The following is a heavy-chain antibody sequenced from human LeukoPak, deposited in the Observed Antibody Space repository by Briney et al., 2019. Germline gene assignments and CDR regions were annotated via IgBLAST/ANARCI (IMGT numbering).Heavy chain of an antibody. D-gene: IGHD4-17*01. J-gene: IGHJ3*02. CDR3: ARDATVTDPYDALDI. Sequence: ASVKVSCKASGYTFTSYGISWVRQAPGQGLEWMGWISAYIGNTNYAQKLQGRVTMTTDTSTSTAYMELRSLRSDDTAVYYCARDATVTDPYDALDIWGQGTMVTVSS. V-gene: IGHV1-18*01. CDR1: GYTFTSYG. CDR2: ISAYIGNT.